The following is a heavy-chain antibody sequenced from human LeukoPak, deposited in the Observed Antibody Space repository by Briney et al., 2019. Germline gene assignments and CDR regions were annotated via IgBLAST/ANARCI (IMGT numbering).Heavy chain of an antibody. D-gene: IGHD5-12*01. J-gene: IGHJ4*02. V-gene: IGHV1-2*02. CDR1: GYTFTSYG. CDR3: ERGKRYSGYDRVQPGHFDY. CDR2: INPNSGGT. Sequence: ASVKVSCKASGYTFTSYGISWVRQAPGQGLEWIGWINPNSGGTNYAQKFQGRVTMTRDTSISTAYMELSRLRSDDTAVYHGERGKRYSGYDRVQPGHFDYWGQGTLVTVSS.